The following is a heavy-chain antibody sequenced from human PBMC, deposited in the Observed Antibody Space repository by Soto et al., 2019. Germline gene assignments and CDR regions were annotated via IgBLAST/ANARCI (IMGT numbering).Heavy chain of an antibody. D-gene: IGHD1-26*01. V-gene: IGHV3-33*06. CDR3: AKDSWELPDY. Sequence: PGGSLRLSCAASGFTFSSYGMHWVRQAPGKGLEWVAVICCGGSNTYYADSVKGRFTISRDNSKNTLYLQMNSLRAEDTAVYYCAKDSWELPDYWGQGTLVTVSS. CDR1: GFTFSSYG. CDR2: ICCGGSNT. J-gene: IGHJ4*02.